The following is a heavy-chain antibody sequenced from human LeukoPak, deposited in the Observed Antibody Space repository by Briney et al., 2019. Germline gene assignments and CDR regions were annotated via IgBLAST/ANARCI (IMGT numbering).Heavy chain of an antibody. V-gene: IGHV4-4*09. CDR1: GGSISSYY. J-gene: IGHJ5*02. Sequence: PSETLSLTCTVSGGSISSYYWSWIRQPPGKGLEWIGYIYTSGSTNYNPSLKSRVTISVDTFKNQFSLKLSSVTAADTAVYYCARRVGGGWSNWFDPWGQGTLVTVSS. D-gene: IGHD2-15*01. CDR3: ARRVGGGWSNWFDP. CDR2: IYTSGST.